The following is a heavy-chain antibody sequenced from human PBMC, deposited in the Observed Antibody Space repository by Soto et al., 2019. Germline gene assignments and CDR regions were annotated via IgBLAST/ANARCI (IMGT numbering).Heavy chain of an antibody. CDR2: FKSKGSDETS. CDR1: GGNFNAGW. V-gene: IGHV3-15*07. Sequence: HLVESGGGLVKPGGSLKVSCGASGGNFNAGWWKWVRKVPGKGLEWVASFKSKGSDETSDHAAPVKGRFTISRNDSKNTLYLQMNSLKTEDTAVYYCTHTRGWPPSGFDIWGLGTMITVSS. J-gene: IGHJ3*02. CDR3: THTRGWPPSGFDI. D-gene: IGHD6-19*01.